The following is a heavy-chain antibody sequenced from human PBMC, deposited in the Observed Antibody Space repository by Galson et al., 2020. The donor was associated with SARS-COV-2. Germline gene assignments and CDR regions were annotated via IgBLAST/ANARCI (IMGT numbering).Heavy chain of an antibody. CDR1: GGSISSGGYS. Sequence: SETLSLTCAVSGGSISSGGYSWSWIRQPPGKGLEWIGYIYHSGSTYYNPSLKSRVTISVDRSKSQFSLKLSSVTAADTAVYYCARGRVGATRPAYYGMDVWGQGTTVTVSS. J-gene: IGHJ6*02. V-gene: IGHV4-30-2*01. CDR2: IYHSGST. CDR3: ARGRVGATRPAYYGMDV. D-gene: IGHD1-26*01.